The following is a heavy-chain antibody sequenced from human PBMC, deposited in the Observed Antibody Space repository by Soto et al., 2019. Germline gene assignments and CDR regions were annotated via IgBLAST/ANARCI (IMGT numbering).Heavy chain of an antibody. D-gene: IGHD3-3*01. CDR3: ARVSGGLDV. Sequence: SETLSLTCTVSGGSISSSSYYWGWIRQPPGKGLEWIGCIYYSGSTYYNPSLKSRVTISVDTSKNQFFLKLTSVTAADTAVYYCARVSGGLDVWGKGTTVTVSS. CDR2: IYYSGST. CDR1: GGSISSSSYY. J-gene: IGHJ6*04. V-gene: IGHV4-39*07.